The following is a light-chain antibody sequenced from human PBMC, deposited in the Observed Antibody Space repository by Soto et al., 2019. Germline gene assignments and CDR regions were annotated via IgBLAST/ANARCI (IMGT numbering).Light chain of an antibody. V-gene: IGLV1-40*01. J-gene: IGLJ1*01. Sequence: QSVLTQPPSVSGAPGQRVTISCTGSSSNIGANYDVHWYQQRPGTAPKLLIFGNSNRPSGVPDRFSGSKSGTSASLAITGLQAEDEGDYYCQSYDSTLSARYVFGPGTKLTGL. CDR2: GNS. CDR3: QSYDSTLSARYV. CDR1: SSNIGANYD.